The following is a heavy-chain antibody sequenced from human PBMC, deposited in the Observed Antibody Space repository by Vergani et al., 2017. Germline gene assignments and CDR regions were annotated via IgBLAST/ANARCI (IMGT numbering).Heavy chain of an antibody. CDR2: IYYSGST. D-gene: IGHD2-2*02. CDR3: YTDYHDY. CDR1: GASIRSSNYY. Sequence: QLQLQESGPGLVKPSATLSLTCSVSGASIRSSNYYWGWIRQPPGKGLEWIASIYYSGSTYYNPSLKSRVTISVDTSKNQFSLKLSSVTAADTAVYFCYTDYHDYWGQGTLVTVSS. J-gene: IGHJ4*02. V-gene: IGHV4-39*01.